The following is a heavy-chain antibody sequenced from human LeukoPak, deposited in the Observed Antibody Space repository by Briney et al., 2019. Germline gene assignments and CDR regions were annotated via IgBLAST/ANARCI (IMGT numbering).Heavy chain of an antibody. CDR1: GFTFSSYA. J-gene: IGHJ4*02. D-gene: IGHD5-18*01. CDR3: AKNLGYSYASFDY. CDR2: ISGSGGST. Sequence: GGSLRLSCAASGFTFSSYAMGWVRQAPGKGLEWVSAISGSGGSTYYADSVKGRFTISRDNAKNSLYLQMNSLRAEDTAVYYCAKNLGYSYASFDYWGQGTLVTVSS. V-gene: IGHV3-23*01.